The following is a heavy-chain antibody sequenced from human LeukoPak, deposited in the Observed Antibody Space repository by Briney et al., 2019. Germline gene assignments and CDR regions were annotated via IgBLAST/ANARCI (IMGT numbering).Heavy chain of an antibody. J-gene: IGHJ5*02. D-gene: IGHD2-15*01. CDR3: ARNARYCSGGNCYSGWFDP. CDR1: GASISSTSYY. CDR2: IYYSGST. V-gene: IGHV4-39*01. Sequence: SETLSLTCTVSGASISSTSYYWGWIRQPPGKGLEWIGSIYYSGSTYYNPSLKSRFTISVDTSKNQFSLKLSSVTASDTAVYYCARNARYCSGGNCYSGWFDPWGQGTLVTVSS.